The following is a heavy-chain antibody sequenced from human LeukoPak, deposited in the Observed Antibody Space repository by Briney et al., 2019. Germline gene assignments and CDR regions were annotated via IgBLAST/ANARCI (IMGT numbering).Heavy chain of an antibody. J-gene: IGHJ6*04. CDR3: ARDPKGTIFGVVKGGDV. D-gene: IGHD3-3*01. CDR2: IYYSGST. CDR1: GGSISSYY. V-gene: IGHV4-59*12. Sequence: SETLSLTCTVSGGSISSYYWSWIRQPPGKGLEWIGYIYYSGSTNYNPSLKSRVTISVDTSKNQFSLKLSSVTAADTAVYYCARDPKGTIFGVVKGGDVWGKGTTVTVSS.